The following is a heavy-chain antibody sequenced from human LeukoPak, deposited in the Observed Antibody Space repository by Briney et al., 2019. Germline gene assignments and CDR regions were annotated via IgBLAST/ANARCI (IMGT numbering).Heavy chain of an antibody. CDR2: ISRSGEIS. CDR3: AKSDDNSNFHLTGYLDY. J-gene: IGHJ4*02. D-gene: IGHD3-22*01. CDR1: GFTFRDFA. V-gene: IGHV3-23*01. Sequence: TGGSLRLSCAASGFTFRDFAMNWVRQAPGKGLEWVSTISRSGEISYHANSVTGRFTISRDNSKSTLYLQMNSLKAEDTAVYFCAKSDDNSNFHLTGYLDYWGQGTLVSVSS.